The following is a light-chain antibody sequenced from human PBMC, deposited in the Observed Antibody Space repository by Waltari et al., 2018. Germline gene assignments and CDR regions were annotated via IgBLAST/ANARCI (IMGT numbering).Light chain of an antibody. J-gene: IGLJ3*02. V-gene: IGLV8-61*01. CDR3: VLSMGSGIWV. CDR1: SDSVSTTSY. Sequence: QTVVTQEPSLSVSPGGTVTLTCGLSSDSVSTTSYPSWYQQAPGQAPRPLILDTTTLSSGVPDRFSGSILDNKAALTITGAQADDESDYYCVLSMGSGIWVFGGGTKLTVL. CDR2: DTT.